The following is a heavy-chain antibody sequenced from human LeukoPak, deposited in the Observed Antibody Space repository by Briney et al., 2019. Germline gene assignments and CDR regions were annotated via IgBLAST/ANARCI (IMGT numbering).Heavy chain of an antibody. D-gene: IGHD3-22*01. CDR3: ARDERYYDGRYYPYAFDI. CDR1: GFTFEDYG. J-gene: IGHJ3*02. CDR2: ISRNGGTT. V-gene: IGHV3-20*04. Sequence: GGSLRLSCAASGFTFEDYGMSWVRQAPGKGLEWVAGISRNGGTTGHADSVKGRFTISRDNAEKSLFLQMKTLRAEGTALYYCARDERYYDGRYYPYAFDIWGQGTMVTVSS.